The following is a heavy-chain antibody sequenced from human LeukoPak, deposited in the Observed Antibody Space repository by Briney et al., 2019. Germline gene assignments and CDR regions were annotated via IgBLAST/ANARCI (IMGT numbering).Heavy chain of an antibody. D-gene: IGHD6-19*01. CDR1: GFTFDDYA. J-gene: IGHJ4*02. V-gene: IGHV3-9*01. Sequence: PGGSLRLSCAASGFTFDDYAMHWVRQAPGKGLEWVSGISWNSGSIGYADSVKGRFTISRDNAKNSLYLQMNSLRAEDTALYYCAKDGGEQWLTAYYFDYWGQGTLVTVSS. CDR3: AKDGGEQWLTAYYFDY. CDR2: ISWNSGSI.